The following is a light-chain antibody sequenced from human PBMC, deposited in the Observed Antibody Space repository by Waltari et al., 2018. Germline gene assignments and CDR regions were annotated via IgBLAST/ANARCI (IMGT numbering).Light chain of an antibody. CDR3: QSYDSSLSGSV. CDR2: GNS. Sequence: QSRLTQPPSVSGAPGQRVTISCTGSSSNIGAGYDVHWYQLLPGTAPKLLIYGNSNRPSGVPDRFSGSKSGTSASLAITGLQAEDEAGYYCQSYDSSLSGSVFGGGTKLTVL. V-gene: IGLV1-40*01. J-gene: IGLJ2*01. CDR1: SSNIGAGYD.